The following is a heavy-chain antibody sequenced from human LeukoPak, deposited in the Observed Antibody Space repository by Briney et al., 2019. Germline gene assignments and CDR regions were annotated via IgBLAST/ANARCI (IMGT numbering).Heavy chain of an antibody. CDR1: GYTLTDYY. J-gene: IGHJ4*02. D-gene: IGHD1-26*01. Sequence: GASVKVSGKASGYTLTDYYMHWVRQAPGQGLEWMGYINPNSGGTNFAQKFQGRITVTRDTSISTAYIELSRLRSDDTAVYFCAREPLVGATNFDYWGQGTLVTVSS. CDR3: AREPLVGATNFDY. CDR2: INPNSGGT. V-gene: IGHV1-2*02.